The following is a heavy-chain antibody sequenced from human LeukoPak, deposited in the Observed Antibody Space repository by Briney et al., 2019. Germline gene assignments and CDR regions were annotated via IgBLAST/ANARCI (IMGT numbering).Heavy chain of an antibody. V-gene: IGHV3-15*01. Sequence: PGGSLRLSCAASGFTFSNAWMSWVRQAPGKGLEWVGRIKSKTDGGATDYAAPVKGRFTISRDDSKNTLYLQMNSLKTEDTAVYYCTTRGGSFSIFDYWGQGTLVTVSS. J-gene: IGHJ4*02. CDR3: TTRGGSFSIFDY. D-gene: IGHD1-26*01. CDR2: IKSKTDGGAT. CDR1: GFTFSNAW.